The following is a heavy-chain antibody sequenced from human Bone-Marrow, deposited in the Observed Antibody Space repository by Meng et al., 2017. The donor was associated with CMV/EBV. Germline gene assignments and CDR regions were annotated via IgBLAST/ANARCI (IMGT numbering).Heavy chain of an antibody. CDR1: GFTFSSYG. D-gene: IGHD7-27*01. Sequence: GESLKISCAASGFTFSSYGMHWVRQAPGKGLEWVSYISSSSSTIYYADSVKGRFTISRDNAKNSLYLQMNSLRAEDTAVYYCASRGHPLGTYYFDYWGQGTLVTVSS. CDR3: ASRGHPLGTYYFDY. CDR2: ISSSSSTI. V-gene: IGHV3-48*04. J-gene: IGHJ4*02.